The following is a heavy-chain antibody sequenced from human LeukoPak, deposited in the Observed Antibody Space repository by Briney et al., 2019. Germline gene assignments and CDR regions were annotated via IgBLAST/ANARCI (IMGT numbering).Heavy chain of an antibody. D-gene: IGHD2-2*01. J-gene: IGHJ4*02. V-gene: IGHV3-7*01. CDR1: GFTFSDYW. CDR2: IKQDGSAK. Sequence: GGSLRLSCTASGFTFSDYWMTWVRQAPGKGLEWVANIKQDGSAKYYVDSVKGRFTISRDNAKNSLYLQMDSLRVEDTATYYCARWRGSTSERSDYWGQGTLVTASS. CDR3: ARWRGSTSERSDY.